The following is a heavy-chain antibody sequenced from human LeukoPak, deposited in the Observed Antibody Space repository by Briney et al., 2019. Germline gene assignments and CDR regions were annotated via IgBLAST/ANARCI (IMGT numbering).Heavy chain of an antibody. CDR2: IYHSGST. J-gene: IGHJ4*02. Sequence: TASETLSLTCAVSGGSISSGGYSWSWIRQPPGKGLEWIGYIYHSGSTYYNPSLKSRVTISVDRSKNQFSLKLSSVTAADTAVYYCARNGVGLYSYFDYWGQGTLVTVSS. V-gene: IGHV4-30-2*01. D-gene: IGHD2-2*02. CDR1: GGSISSGGYS. CDR3: ARNGVGLYSYFDY.